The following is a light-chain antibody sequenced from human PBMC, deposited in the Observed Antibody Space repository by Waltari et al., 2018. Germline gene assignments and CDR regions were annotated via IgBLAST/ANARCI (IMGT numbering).Light chain of an antibody. J-gene: IGKJ4*01. CDR1: QTITGSW. V-gene: IGKV3-20*01. Sequence: EIVLTQSPGTLSVSPGERVTVSCRASQTITGSWLTWYHQKPGQAPRLLIYGASNRAPGIPDRFSGSGSGTDFTLTISRLEPEYSAVYYCHQYDGSVVTFGGGTKVEIK. CDR3: HQYDGSVVT. CDR2: GAS.